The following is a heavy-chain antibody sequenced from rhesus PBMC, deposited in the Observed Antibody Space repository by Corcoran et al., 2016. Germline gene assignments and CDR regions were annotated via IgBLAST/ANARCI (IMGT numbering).Heavy chain of an antibody. Sequence: QVQLQESGPGLVKPSETLSLTCAVSGYSISSNYWSWIRQPPGKGLEWIGYIYVSSGSTYYNPSLKSRVTISTDTATTQFSLKRSSVTAADTAVYYCARFRNYVGFDYWGQGVLVTVSS. V-gene: IGHV4-147*01. CDR1: GYSISSNY. CDR3: ARFRNYVGFDY. CDR2: IYVSSGST. D-gene: IGHD1-26*01. J-gene: IGHJ4*01.